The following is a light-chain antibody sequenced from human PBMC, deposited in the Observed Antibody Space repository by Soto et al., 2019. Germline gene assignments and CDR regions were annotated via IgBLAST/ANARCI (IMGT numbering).Light chain of an antibody. CDR2: NVT. V-gene: IGLV2-14*01. J-gene: IGLJ1*01. CDR3: NSYTSSFIYV. CDR1: SSDVGDYNC. Sequence: QSVLTQPASVSGSPGQSITISCTGTSSDVGDYNCVSWYQQHPGKAPKLIIYNVTNRPSEISHRFSGSKSGNTASLTISRLQAEDEADYYCNSYTSSFIYVFGTGTKLTVL.